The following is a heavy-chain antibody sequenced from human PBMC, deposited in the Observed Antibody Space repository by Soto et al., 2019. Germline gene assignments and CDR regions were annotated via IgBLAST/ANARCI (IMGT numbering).Heavy chain of an antibody. J-gene: IGHJ4*02. CDR1: GFSVNTHV. V-gene: IGHV3-33*01. Sequence: QVQLVESGGGVVQPGRSLRLSCAASGFSVNTHVIHWIRQAPGKGLEWVAVLWYDGSREYYADSVKGRFTISRDNSKNMMYLQMDNLRVEDTAVDYCAGVLRIDTWYFDYWGQGTLATVSS. D-gene: IGHD2-2*02. CDR3: AGVLRIDTWYFDY. CDR2: LWYDGSRE.